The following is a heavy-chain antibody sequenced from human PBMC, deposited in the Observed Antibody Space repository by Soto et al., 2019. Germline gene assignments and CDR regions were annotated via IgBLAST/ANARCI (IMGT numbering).Heavy chain of an antibody. D-gene: IGHD3-3*01. V-gene: IGHV4-4*07. Sequence: WIRQPAGKGLEWIGRIYTSGSTNYNPSLKSRVTMSVDTSKNQFSLKLSSVTAADTAVYYCARAEERITIFGVVIRFDPWGQGTLVTVSS. CDR2: IYTSGST. J-gene: IGHJ5*02. CDR3: ARAEERITIFGVVIRFDP.